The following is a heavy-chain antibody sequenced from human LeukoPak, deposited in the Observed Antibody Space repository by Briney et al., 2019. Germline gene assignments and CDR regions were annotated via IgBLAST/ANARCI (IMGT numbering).Heavy chain of an antibody. CDR1: GGSFSDYY. CDR3: ARGPTISEAGYFDY. Sequence: SEALSLTCAVYGGSFSDYYWSWIRQSLGKGLECIAEINHRGDTNYNPSAKSRVSISVDTSKNQFSLKVTSLTAADTAVYYCARGPTISEAGYFDYWGQGTVVTVSS. CDR2: INHRGDT. V-gene: IGHV4-34*01. J-gene: IGHJ4*03. D-gene: IGHD2-15*01.